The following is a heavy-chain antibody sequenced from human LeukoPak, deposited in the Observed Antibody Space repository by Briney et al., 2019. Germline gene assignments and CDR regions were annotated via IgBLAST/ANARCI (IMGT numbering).Heavy chain of an antibody. J-gene: IGHJ2*01. CDR2: IYSGGST. Sequence: GGSLRLSCAASGFTVSSNYMSWVRQAPGKGLEWVSVIYSGGSTYYADSVKGRFTISRDNAKNSLYLQMNSLRAEDTAVYYCATRSSYSSGWYAGYFDLWGRGTLVTVSS. D-gene: IGHD6-19*01. CDR3: ATRSSYSSGWYAGYFDL. CDR1: GFTVSSNY. V-gene: IGHV3-53*01.